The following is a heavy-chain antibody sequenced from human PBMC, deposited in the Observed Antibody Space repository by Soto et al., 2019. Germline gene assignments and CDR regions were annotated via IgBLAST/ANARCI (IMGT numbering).Heavy chain of an antibody. CDR3: ARVRGRLLRFDP. V-gene: IGHV4-30-4*01. CDR1: GGSISSGDYY. D-gene: IGHD2-15*01. J-gene: IGHJ5*02. Sequence: QMQLQESGPGLMKPSQTLSLTCTVSGGSISSGDYYWSWIRQPPGKGLEWIGYIYYSGSTNYNPSLKSRVTISVDTSKNQFSLKLSSVIAADTAVYYCARVRGRLLRFDPWGQGTLVTVSS. CDR2: IYYSGST.